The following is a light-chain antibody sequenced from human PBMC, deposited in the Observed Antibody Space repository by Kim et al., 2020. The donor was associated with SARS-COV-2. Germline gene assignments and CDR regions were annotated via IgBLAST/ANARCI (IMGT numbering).Light chain of an antibody. V-gene: IGLV2-14*03. J-gene: IGLJ2*01. Sequence: GQSITISCTGTSSYVGYYNYVSWYQQHPGEAPKLLIYAVSGRPSGVSDRFSGSKSDNTASLTISGLQAEDEADYYCSSYTSSSTVVFGGGTKVTVL. CDR1: SSYVGYYNY. CDR3: SSYTSSSTVV. CDR2: AVS.